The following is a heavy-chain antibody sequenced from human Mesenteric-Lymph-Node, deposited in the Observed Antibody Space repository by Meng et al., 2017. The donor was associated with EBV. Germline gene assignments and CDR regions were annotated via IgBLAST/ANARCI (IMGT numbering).Heavy chain of an antibody. Sequence: HLQLQEAGPGLVEPSETLSLTCTVSGGSIKNDIYYWGWIRQPPGKGLEWIGSIYYSGNTYYNPSLKSRVTISVDTSKNQFSLKVSSVTAADTAVYYCVRPNVGRLSGPFDYWGQGALVTVSS. D-gene: IGHD1-26*01. J-gene: IGHJ4*02. CDR1: GGSIKNDIYY. CDR3: VRPNVGRLSGPFDY. CDR2: IYYSGNT. V-gene: IGHV4-39*07.